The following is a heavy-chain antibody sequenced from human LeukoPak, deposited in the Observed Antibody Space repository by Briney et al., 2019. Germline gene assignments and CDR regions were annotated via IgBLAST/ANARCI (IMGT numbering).Heavy chain of an antibody. CDR1: GYTFTSYY. J-gene: IGHJ4*02. D-gene: IGHD6-19*01. CDR3: ARLSYSSGWDNYYFDY. V-gene: IGHV1-46*01. CDR2: INPSGGST. Sequence: ASVKVSCKASGYTFTSYYMHWVRQAPGQGLEWMGMINPSGGSTSYAQKFQGRVTMTRDTSTSTVYMELSRLRSDDTAVYYCARLSYSSGWDNYYFDYWGQGTLVTVSS.